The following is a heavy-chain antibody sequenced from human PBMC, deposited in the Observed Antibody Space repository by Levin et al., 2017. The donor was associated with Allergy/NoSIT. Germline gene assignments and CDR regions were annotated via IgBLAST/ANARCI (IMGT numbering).Heavy chain of an antibody. CDR3: ARADEYYDILTGYLGADAFDI. V-gene: IGHV4-59*01. Sequence: SQTLSLTCTVSGGSISSYYWSWIRQPPGKGLEWIGYIYYSGSTNYNPSLKSRVTISVDTSKNQFSLKLSSVTAADTAVYYCARADEYYDILTGYLGADAFDIWGQGTMVTVSS. CDR2: IYYSGST. D-gene: IGHD3-9*01. CDR1: GGSISSYY. J-gene: IGHJ3*02.